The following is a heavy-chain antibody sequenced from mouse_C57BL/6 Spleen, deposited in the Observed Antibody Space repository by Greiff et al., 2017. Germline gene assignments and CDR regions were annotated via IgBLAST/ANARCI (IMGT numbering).Heavy chain of an antibody. D-gene: IGHD2-2*01. CDR2: IDPSDSYT. Sequence: QVHVKQPGAELVMPGASVKLSCKASGYTFTSYWMHWVKQRPGQGLEWIGEIDPSDSYTNYNQKFKGKSTLTVDKSSGTAYMQLSSLTSEDSAVYDCARGQSTMVKGWYVEVWGTGTTVTVSS. J-gene: IGHJ1*03. CDR3: ARGQSTMVKGWYVEV. V-gene: IGHV1-69*01. CDR1: GYTFTSYW.